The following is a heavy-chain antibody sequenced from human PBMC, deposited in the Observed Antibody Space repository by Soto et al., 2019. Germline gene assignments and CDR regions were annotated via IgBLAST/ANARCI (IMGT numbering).Heavy chain of an antibody. Sequence: QVQLVESGGGVVQPGRSLRLSCAASGFTFSSYGMHWVRQAPGKGLEWVAVISYDGSNKYYADSVKGRFTISRDNSKNTLYLQMNSLRAEDTAVYYWAKIVVAVAGSIDYWGQGTLVTVSS. CDR3: AKIVVAVAGSIDY. CDR1: GFTFSSYG. J-gene: IGHJ4*02. V-gene: IGHV3-30*18. CDR2: ISYDGSNK. D-gene: IGHD6-19*01.